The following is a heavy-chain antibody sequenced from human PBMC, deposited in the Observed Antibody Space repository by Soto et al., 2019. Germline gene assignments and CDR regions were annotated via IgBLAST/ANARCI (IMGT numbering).Heavy chain of an antibody. Sequence: AVRAVRLSCADFGFTCSSYGMHWVRQAPGKGLEWVAVISYDGSNKYYADSVKGRFTISRDNSKNTLYLQMNSLRAEDTAVYYCANLASFSGSYYDDYWGQGTLVTVSS. CDR3: ANLASFSGSYYDDY. CDR2: ISYDGSNK. CDR1: GFTCSSYG. J-gene: IGHJ4*02. D-gene: IGHD1-26*01. V-gene: IGHV3-30*18.